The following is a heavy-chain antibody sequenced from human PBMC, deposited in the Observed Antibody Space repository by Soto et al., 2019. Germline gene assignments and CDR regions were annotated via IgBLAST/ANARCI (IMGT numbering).Heavy chain of an antibody. CDR3: TTSPLEQQLVHQTMDPAFWYFDY. CDR1: GFTFSNAW. V-gene: IGHV3-15*01. J-gene: IGHJ4*02. Sequence: PGGSLRLSWAASGFTFSNAWMSWVRQAPGKGLEWVGRIKSKTDGGTTDYAAPVKGRFTISRDDSKNTLYLQMNSLKTEDTAVYYCTTSPLEQQLVHQTMDPAFWYFDYWGQGTLVTVSS. D-gene: IGHD6-13*01. CDR2: IKSKTDGGTT.